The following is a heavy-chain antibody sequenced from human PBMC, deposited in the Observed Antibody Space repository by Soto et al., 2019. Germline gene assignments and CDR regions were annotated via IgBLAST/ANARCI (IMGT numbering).Heavy chain of an antibody. D-gene: IGHD2-15*01. Sequence: WETLSLTCTVSGGSISNYYWTWIRQPPGKGLQWIGYIYYSGTTNYNPSLKSRVTISVDTSKNQFSLKLSSVTAADTAVYYCARLCRGGSCYPRDYYYYYGMDVWGQGATVTVS. CDR1: GGSISNYY. CDR3: ARLCRGGSCYPRDYYYYYGMDV. V-gene: IGHV4-59*08. CDR2: IYYSGTT. J-gene: IGHJ6*02.